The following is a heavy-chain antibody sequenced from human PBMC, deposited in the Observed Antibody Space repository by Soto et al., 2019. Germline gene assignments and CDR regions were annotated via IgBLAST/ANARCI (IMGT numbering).Heavy chain of an antibody. CDR3: ARGYGGPASWFDP. CDR1: GYTFTSYA. J-gene: IGHJ5*02. Sequence: QVQLVQSGAEVKKPGASVKVSCKASGYTFTSYAMHWVRQAPGQRLEWMGWINAGNGNTKYSQKFQGRVTITRDTSASTAYMELTSLRSEDTAVYYCARGYGGPASWFDPWGQRTLVTVSS. D-gene: IGHD3-10*01. V-gene: IGHV1-3*01. CDR2: INAGNGNT.